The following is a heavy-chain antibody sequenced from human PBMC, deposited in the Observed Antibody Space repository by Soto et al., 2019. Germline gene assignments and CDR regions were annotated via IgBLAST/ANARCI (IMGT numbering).Heavy chain of an antibody. V-gene: IGHV4-39*01. Sequence: SETLYCSRTVSGCANRTSSYYLGEIQQPPGKGLEWIGSIFYSGSTYYNPSLKSRVTISVDTSKNQCSLKLSSVTAADTAVYYCARLGGSYAVPHFDYWGQGTLVTVS. CDR1: GCANRTSSYY. D-gene: IGHD1-26*01. CDR3: ARLGGSYAVPHFDY. J-gene: IGHJ4*02. CDR2: IFYSGST.